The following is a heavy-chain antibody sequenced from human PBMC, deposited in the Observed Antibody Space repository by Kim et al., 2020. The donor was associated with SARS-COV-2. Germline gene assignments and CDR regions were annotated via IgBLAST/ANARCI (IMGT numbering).Heavy chain of an antibody. CDR2: GST. CDR3: ARVRGYFDY. J-gene: IGHJ4*02. V-gene: IGHV4-59*01. Sequence: GSTNYTPSLKSRVTRSVDTSKNQFSLKLSSVTAADTSVYYCARVRGYFDYWGQGTLVTVSS.